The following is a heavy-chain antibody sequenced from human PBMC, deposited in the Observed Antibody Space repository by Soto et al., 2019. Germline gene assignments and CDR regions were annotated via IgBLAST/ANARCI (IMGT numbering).Heavy chain of an antibody. V-gene: IGHV3-30-3*01. Sequence: QVHLVESGGGVVQPGRSLRLSCAASGLTFSNYAMHWVRQAPGKGLEWVAFISYDGTNRCYPDSVKGRFTISRDNSKNXLSXQMNSLQSEDAAMYYCAGESGSTATAGGGGYAKGYWGQGTLVTVSS. CDR2: ISYDGTNR. D-gene: IGHD4-17*01. CDR3: AGESGSTATAGGGGYAKGY. J-gene: IGHJ4*02. CDR1: GLTFSNYA.